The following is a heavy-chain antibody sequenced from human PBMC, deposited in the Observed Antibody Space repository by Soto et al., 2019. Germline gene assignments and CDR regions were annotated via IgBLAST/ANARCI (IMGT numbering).Heavy chain of an antibody. Sequence: EVQLVDSGGGLVQPGGSLRLSCAASGFIFSSHRMSWVRQAPGKGLEWVANIKQDGSEKYYVDSVKGRSTISRDNAKNSLYLQMNSLRAEDTAVYYCARVVGAPNWFDPWGQGTLVTVSS. D-gene: IGHD1-26*01. CDR2: IKQDGSEK. V-gene: IGHV3-7*04. CDR1: GFIFSSHR. CDR3: ARVVGAPNWFDP. J-gene: IGHJ5*02.